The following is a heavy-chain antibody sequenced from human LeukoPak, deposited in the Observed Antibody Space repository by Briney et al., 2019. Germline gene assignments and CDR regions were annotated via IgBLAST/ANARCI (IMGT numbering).Heavy chain of an antibody. D-gene: IGHD3-22*01. J-gene: IGHJ4*02. CDR2: INPSGGST. CDR3: AREPSHYYDSSGFQDY. V-gene: IGHV1-46*01. Sequence: GASVKVSCKASGYTFTSYYMHWVRQAPGQGLEWMGIINPSGGSTSYAQKFQGRVTMTRDTSTSTVYTELSSLRSEDTAVYYCAREPSHYYDSSGFQDYWGQGTLVTVSS. CDR1: GYTFTSYY.